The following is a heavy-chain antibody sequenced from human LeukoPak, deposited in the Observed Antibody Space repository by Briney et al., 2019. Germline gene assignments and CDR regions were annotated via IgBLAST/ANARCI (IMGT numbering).Heavy chain of an antibody. D-gene: IGHD3-22*01. CDR1: GYTFTRYY. V-gene: IGHV1-2*04. Sequence: ASVKVSCKASGYTFTRYYMHWVRQAPGQGLEWMGVINLSGGSTNYAQKFQGWVTMTRDTSISTAYMELSRLRSDDTAVYYCARDLETYYYDSSGYYFYYYYGMDVWGQGTTVTVSS. CDR3: ARDLETYYYDSSGYYFYYYYGMDV. CDR2: INLSGGST. J-gene: IGHJ6*02.